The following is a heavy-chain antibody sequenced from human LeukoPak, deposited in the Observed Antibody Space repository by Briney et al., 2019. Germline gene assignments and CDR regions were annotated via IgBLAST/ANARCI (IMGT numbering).Heavy chain of an antibody. D-gene: IGHD6-13*01. CDR2: FYSGGTT. Sequence: GGSLRLSCAASGFTFRSYDTHWVRQAPGKGLEWVSAFYSGGTTYYADSVKGRFTISRDNSKNTLYLQMNSLRAEDTAVYYCARQTSSSTTFEYWGQGTLVTVSS. J-gene: IGHJ4*02. CDR3: ARQTSSSTTFEY. CDR1: GFTFRSYD. V-gene: IGHV3-66*04.